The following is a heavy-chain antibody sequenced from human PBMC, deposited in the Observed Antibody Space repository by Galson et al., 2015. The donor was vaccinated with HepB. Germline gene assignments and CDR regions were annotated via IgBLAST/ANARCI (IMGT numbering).Heavy chain of an antibody. D-gene: IGHD2-8*01. J-gene: IGHJ3*02. CDR1: GFTFSTYT. V-gene: IGHV3-21*01. Sequence: SLRLSCAASGFTFSTYTINWVRQAPGKGLEWVSSISSSSSYIYYADSVKGRFTLSRDNAKNSLHLQMDSLIAEDTAVYYCVREDDAEKAFEIWGQGTMVTVSS. CDR3: VREDDAEKAFEI. CDR2: ISSSSSYI.